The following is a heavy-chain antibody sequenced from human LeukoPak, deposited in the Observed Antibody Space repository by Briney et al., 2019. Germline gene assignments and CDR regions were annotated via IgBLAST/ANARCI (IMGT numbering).Heavy chain of an antibody. CDR3: ARDLIAARPGWFDP. CDR2: ISAYNGNT. J-gene: IGHJ5*02. Sequence: ASEKVSCKASGYTFTTYGINWVRQAPGQGLEWMGWISAYNGNTNYAQNLQGRVTLTTDTSASTAYMELRSLRSDDTAVYYCARDLIAARPGWFDPWGQGTLVTVSS. CDR1: GYTFTTYG. D-gene: IGHD6-6*01. V-gene: IGHV1-18*01.